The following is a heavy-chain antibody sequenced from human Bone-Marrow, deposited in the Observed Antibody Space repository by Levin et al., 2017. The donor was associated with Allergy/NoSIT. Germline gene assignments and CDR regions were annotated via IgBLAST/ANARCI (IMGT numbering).Heavy chain of an antibody. D-gene: IGHD4/OR15-4a*01. Sequence: HPGGSLRLSCAASGFTFSTSYMSWVRQAPGQGLEWVAKINPGGSGKSYVDSVKDRFTISRDNAHNSLFLQMNSLRAEDTAVYYCAIEDYFSMKYWGQGTLVTVSS. J-gene: IGHJ4*02. CDR1: GFTFSTSY. CDR3: AIEDYFSMKY. V-gene: IGHV3-7*01. CDR2: INPGGSGK.